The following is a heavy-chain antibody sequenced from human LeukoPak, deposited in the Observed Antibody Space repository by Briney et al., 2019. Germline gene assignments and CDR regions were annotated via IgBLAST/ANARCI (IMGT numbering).Heavy chain of an antibody. Sequence: PGGSLRLSCAASGFTFSSYAMHWVRQAPGKVLEWVAVISYDGSNKYYADSVKGRFTISRDNSKNTLYLQTNSLRAEDTAVYYCARDLGDIVVVVAATAAYYGMDVWGKGTTVTVSS. CDR2: ISYDGSNK. CDR1: GFTFSSYA. J-gene: IGHJ6*04. CDR3: ARDLGDIVVVVAATAAYYGMDV. D-gene: IGHD2-15*01. V-gene: IGHV3-30*04.